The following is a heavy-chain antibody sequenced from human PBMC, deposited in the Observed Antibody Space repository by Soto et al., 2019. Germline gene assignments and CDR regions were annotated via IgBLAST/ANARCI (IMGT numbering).Heavy chain of an antibody. CDR2: INHSGST. V-gene: IGHV4-34*01. CDR1: GGSFSGYY. J-gene: IGHJ6*02. Sequence: SETLSVTCAVYGGSFSGYYWSRIRQPPGKGLEWIGEINHSGSTNYNPSLKSRVTISVDTSKNQFSLKLSSVTAADTAVYYCARGSGGYYGSGRPRAVGMDVWGQGTTVTVSS. CDR3: ARGSGGYYGSGRPRAVGMDV. D-gene: IGHD3-10*01.